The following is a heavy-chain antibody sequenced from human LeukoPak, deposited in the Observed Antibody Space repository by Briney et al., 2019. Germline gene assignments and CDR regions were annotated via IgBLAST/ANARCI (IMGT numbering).Heavy chain of an antibody. D-gene: IGHD3-22*01. Sequence: SETLSLTCTVSGGSISSSSYYWGWIRQPPGKGLEWIGSIYYSGSTYYNPSLKSRVTISVDTSKNQFSLKLSSVTAADTAVYYCAGDRSNKYYYDSSGYYPFDYWGQGTLVTVSS. CDR3: AGDRSNKYYYDSSGYYPFDY. V-gene: IGHV4-39*02. CDR2: IYYSGST. CDR1: GGSISSSSYY. J-gene: IGHJ4*02.